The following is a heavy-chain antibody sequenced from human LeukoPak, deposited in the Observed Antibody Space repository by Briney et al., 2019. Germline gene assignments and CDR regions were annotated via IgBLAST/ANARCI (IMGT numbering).Heavy chain of an antibody. CDR3: ARDLLEDLTVTYFDY. Sequence: PSETLSLTCTVSGGSISSSSYYWGWLRQPPGKGLEWIGSIYYSGSTYYNPSLKSRVTISVDTSKNQFSLKLSSVTAADTAVYYCARDLLEDLTVTYFDYWGQGTLVTVSS. J-gene: IGHJ4*02. V-gene: IGHV4-39*07. CDR1: GGSISSSSYY. D-gene: IGHD4-17*01. CDR2: IYYSGST.